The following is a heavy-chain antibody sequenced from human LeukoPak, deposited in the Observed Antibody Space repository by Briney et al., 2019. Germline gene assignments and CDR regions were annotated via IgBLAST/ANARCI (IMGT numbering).Heavy chain of an antibody. D-gene: IGHD2-2*01. Sequence: PSEALSLTRAVYGGSFSGYYWSWIRQPPGKGLEWIGEINHSGSTNYNPSLKSRVTISVDTSKNQFSLKLSSVTAADTAVYYCAREQCSSTSCYSFDYWGQGTLVTVSS. CDR2: INHSGST. CDR3: AREQCSSTSCYSFDY. J-gene: IGHJ4*02. V-gene: IGHV4-34*01. CDR1: GGSFSGYY.